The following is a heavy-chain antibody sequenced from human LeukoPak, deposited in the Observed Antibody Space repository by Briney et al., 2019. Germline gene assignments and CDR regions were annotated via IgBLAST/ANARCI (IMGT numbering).Heavy chain of an antibody. D-gene: IGHD5-18*01. J-gene: IGHJ4*02. V-gene: IGHV4-59*01. CDR2: FYYTGYA. CDR3: ARESYGIDS. CDR1: GGSISGYY. Sequence: SETLSLTCSVSGGSISGYYWSWIRQPPGKGLEWIGYFYYTGYANYNPSLKSRVAISVDTSKNQFSLYLTSVTAADTAVYYCARESYGIDSWGQGTLVSVSS.